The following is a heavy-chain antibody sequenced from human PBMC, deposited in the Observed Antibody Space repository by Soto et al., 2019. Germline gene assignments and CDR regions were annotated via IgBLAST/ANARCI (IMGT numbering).Heavy chain of an antibody. J-gene: IGHJ6*02. D-gene: IGHD3-22*01. CDR1: GFTFGSYG. CDR3: AKAIENYSTGYYKPFYYFGVDV. V-gene: IGHV3-30*18. CDR2: ISHDGSKK. Sequence: HPGGSLRLSCAASGFTFGSYGMHWVRQAPGEGLEWVAGISHDGSKKYYGESVKGRFTISSDNSKNTLYLQMNSLRVEDTAVYYCAKAIENYSTGYYKPFYYFGVDVWGQGTTVTVSS.